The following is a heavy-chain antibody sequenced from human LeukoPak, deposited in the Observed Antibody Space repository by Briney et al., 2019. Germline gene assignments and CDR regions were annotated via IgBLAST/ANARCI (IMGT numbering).Heavy chain of an antibody. V-gene: IGHV3-23*01. CDR1: GFTFSTYA. D-gene: IGHD3-10*01. CDR2: ISDSGDTT. J-gene: IGHJ4*02. CDR3: AKDLEYGSGTPIGY. Sequence: GGSLRLSCAASGFTFSTYAVTWVRLAPGKGLEWVSSISDSGDTTYYVDSVRGRFTISRDNSKNTLYLHMNSLSAEDTALYYCAKDLEYGSGTPIGYWGQGTLVTVSS.